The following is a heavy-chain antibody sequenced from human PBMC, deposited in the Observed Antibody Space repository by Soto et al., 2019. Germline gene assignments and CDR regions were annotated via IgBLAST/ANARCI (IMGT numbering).Heavy chain of an antibody. D-gene: IGHD3-16*01. CDR2: IWYDGSNK. Sequence: QVQLVESGGGVVQPGRSLRLSCAASGFTFSSYGMHWVRQAPGKGLEWVAVIWYDGSNKYYADSVKGRFTISRDNSKNTLYLQMDSLRVEVTAVYYCARDYRTGEYFSDYWGQGTLVTVSS. CDR3: ARDYRTGEYFSDY. V-gene: IGHV3-33*01. CDR1: GFTFSSYG. J-gene: IGHJ4*02.